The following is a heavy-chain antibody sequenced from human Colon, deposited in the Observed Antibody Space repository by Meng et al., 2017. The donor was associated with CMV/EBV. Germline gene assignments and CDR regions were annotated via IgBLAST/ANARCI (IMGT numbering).Heavy chain of an antibody. CDR3: ARDTHQTGDFWSGLEIFYYYGMDV. D-gene: IGHD3-3*01. J-gene: IGHJ6*02. CDR1: GYTFTSYA. Sequence: ASVKVSCKASGYTFTSYAMNWVRQAPGQGLEWMGWINTNTGNPTYAQDFTGRFVFSLDTSVSTAYLQICSLKAEDTAVYYCARDTHQTGDFWSGLEIFYYYGMDVWGQGTTVTVSS. CDR2: INTNTGNP. V-gene: IGHV7-4-1*01.